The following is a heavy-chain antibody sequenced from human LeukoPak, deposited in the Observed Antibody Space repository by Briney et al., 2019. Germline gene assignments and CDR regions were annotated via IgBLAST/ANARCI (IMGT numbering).Heavy chain of an antibody. CDR3: ATSGLPSGYYYFDY. J-gene: IGHJ4*02. V-gene: IGHV1-24*01. Sequence: ASVKVSCTVSGYTLTELSMHWVRQAPGKGLEWMGGFDPEDGETIYAQKFQGRVTMTEDTSTDTAYMELSSLRSEDTAVYYCATSGLPSGYYYFDYWGQGTLVTVSS. CDR2: FDPEDGET. D-gene: IGHD3-22*01. CDR1: GYTLTELS.